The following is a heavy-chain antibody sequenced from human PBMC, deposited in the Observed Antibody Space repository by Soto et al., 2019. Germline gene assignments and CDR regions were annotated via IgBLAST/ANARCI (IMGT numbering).Heavy chain of an antibody. CDR3: ARAVANTRNGLDI. Sequence: GGSLRLSCAASGFTFTDHWIHWVRQAPGKGLVWVSRISGDGSISTYAASVKGRFTISRDNAKNTLYLQMNSLRAEDTAVYYCARAVANTRNGLDIWGQGTMVTVSS. V-gene: IGHV3-74*01. CDR2: ISGDGSIS. J-gene: IGHJ3*02. CDR1: GFTFTDHW. D-gene: IGHD5-12*01.